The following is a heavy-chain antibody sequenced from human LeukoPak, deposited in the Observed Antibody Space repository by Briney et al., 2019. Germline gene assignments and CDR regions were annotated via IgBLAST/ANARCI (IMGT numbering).Heavy chain of an antibody. CDR3: ARDPGGAIIPNFDY. D-gene: IGHD3-3*01. CDR2: ISSSSSYI. CDR1: GLTFSSYS. J-gene: IGHJ4*02. Sequence: GGSLRLSCAASGLTFSSYSMNWVRQAPGKGLEWVSSISSSSSYIYYADPVKGRFTISRDNAKNSLYLQMNSLRAEDTAVYYCARDPGGAIIPNFDYWGQGTLVTVSS. V-gene: IGHV3-21*01.